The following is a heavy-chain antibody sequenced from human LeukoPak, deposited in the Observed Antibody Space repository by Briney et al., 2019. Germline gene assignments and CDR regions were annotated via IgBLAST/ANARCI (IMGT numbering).Heavy chain of an antibody. Sequence: ASVKVSCKASGYTFTGYYMHWVRQAPGRGLEWMGWINPNSGGTNYAQKFQGRVTMTRDTSISTAYMELSRLRSDDTAVYYCARAVWSGSKFVDYWGQGTLVTVSS. V-gene: IGHV1-2*02. CDR2: INPNSGGT. D-gene: IGHD3-3*01. J-gene: IGHJ4*02. CDR1: GYTFTGYY. CDR3: ARAVWSGSKFVDY.